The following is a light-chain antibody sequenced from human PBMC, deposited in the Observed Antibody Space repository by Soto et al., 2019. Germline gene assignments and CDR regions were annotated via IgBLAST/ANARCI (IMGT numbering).Light chain of an antibody. J-gene: IGKJ1*01. Sequence: DIHMTQSPSTLSLSLGDRVTITVLASQTISSWLAWYQQKPGKAPKLLIYKASTLKSGVPSRFSGSGSGTEFTLTISSLQPDDFATYYCQHYNSYSEAFGQGTKVDI. V-gene: IGKV1-5*03. CDR3: QHYNSYSEA. CDR2: KAS. CDR1: QTISSW.